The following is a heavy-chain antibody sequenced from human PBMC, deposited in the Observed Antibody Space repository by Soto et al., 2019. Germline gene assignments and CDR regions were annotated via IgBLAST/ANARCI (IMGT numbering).Heavy chain of an antibody. CDR1: GFTFSSYG. D-gene: IGHD4-17*01. Sequence: QVQLVESGGGVVQPGRSLRLSCAASGFTFSSYGMHWVRQAPGKGLEWVAVISYDGSNKYYADSVKGRFTISRDNSKNTLYLQMNSLRAEDTAVYYCAKVGDTYYYGMDVWGQGTTVTVSS. CDR2: ISYDGSNK. CDR3: AKVGDTYYYGMDV. J-gene: IGHJ6*02. V-gene: IGHV3-30*18.